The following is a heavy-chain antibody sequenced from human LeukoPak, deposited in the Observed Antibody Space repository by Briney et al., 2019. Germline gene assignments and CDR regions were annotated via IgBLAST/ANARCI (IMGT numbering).Heavy chain of an antibody. J-gene: IGHJ4*02. CDR3: ARYEFSSSPIDY. CDR1: GFTFSSYW. Sequence: GGSLRLSCAASGFTFSSYWMYWVRQAPGKGLVWVSRINSDGSSTSYADSVKGRFTISRDNAKNTLYLQMNSLRAEDTAVYYCARYEFSSSPIDYWGQGTLVTVSS. V-gene: IGHV3-74*01. CDR2: INSDGSST. D-gene: IGHD6-6*01.